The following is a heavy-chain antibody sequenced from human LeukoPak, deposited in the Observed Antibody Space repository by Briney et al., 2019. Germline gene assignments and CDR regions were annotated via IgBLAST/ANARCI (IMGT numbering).Heavy chain of an antibody. CDR2: IYSGGST. J-gene: IGHJ3*02. Sequence: GGSLRLSCAASGFTVSSNYMSWVRQAPGKGLEWVSVIYSGGSTYYADSVKGRFTISRGNSKNTLYLQMNSLRAEDTAVYYCATTRLGETYYDFWSGYGDAFDIWGQGTMVTVSS. CDR3: ATTRLGETYYDFWSGYGDAFDI. V-gene: IGHV3-53*01. D-gene: IGHD3-3*01. CDR1: GFTVSSNY.